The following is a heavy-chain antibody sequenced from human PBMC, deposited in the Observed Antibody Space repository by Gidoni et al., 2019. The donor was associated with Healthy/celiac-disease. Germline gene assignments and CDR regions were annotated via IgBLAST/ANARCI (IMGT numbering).Heavy chain of an antibody. CDR3: ARDGCSSTSCYYFDY. J-gene: IGHJ4*02. CDR2: IWYDGSNK. V-gene: IGHV3-33*01. CDR1: GFTFISYG. Sequence: QVHLVESGGFVVQPGRSLRLSCSAYGFTFISYGMHWVRQAPGKGLEWVAVIWYDGSNKYYADSVKGRFTISRDNSKNTLYLQMNSLRAEDTAVYYCARDGCSSTSCYYFDYWGQGTLVTVSS. D-gene: IGHD2-2*01.